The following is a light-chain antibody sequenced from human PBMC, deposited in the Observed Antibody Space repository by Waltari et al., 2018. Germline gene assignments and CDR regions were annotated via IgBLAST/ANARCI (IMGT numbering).Light chain of an antibody. CDR3: QQYRDTPYT. Sequence: DIVMTQSPDSLAVSLGERATIHCKSSQSIFYSSNNKDYLAWYQLEPGQPPKLRIYWASTRESGVPDRFSGSGTGTDFTRTISSLQTEDVATYYCQQYRDTPYTFGQGTNLEI. J-gene: IGKJ2*01. CDR2: WAS. V-gene: IGKV4-1*01. CDR1: QSIFYSSNNKDY.